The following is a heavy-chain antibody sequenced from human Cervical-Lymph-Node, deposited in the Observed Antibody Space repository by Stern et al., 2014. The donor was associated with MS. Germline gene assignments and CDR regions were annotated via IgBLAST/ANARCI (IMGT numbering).Heavy chain of an antibody. Sequence: VQLVESGGGVVQPGKSLRLSCAASGFTFSDYGMHRVRPAPGKGLEWVALATYDGSDQYYADSVKGRFTVSRDNSKNTVLLQMNGLRPEDTAVYFCARDRGLTHYFYGMDVWGQGTTVTVSS. D-gene: IGHD3-10*01. CDR1: GFTFSDYG. CDR2: ATYDGSDQ. V-gene: IGHV3-30*03. CDR3: ARDRGLTHYFYGMDV. J-gene: IGHJ6*02.